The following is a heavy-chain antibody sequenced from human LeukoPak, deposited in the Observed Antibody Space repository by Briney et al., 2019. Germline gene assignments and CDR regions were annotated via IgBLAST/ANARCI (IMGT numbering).Heavy chain of an antibody. CDR2: IYHSGST. D-gene: IGHD6-13*01. CDR3: TRGGPSTVAAAGSVADY. J-gene: IGHJ4*02. Sequence: SETLSLTCAVSGDSISSNSWWSWVRLPPGKGLEWIGEIYHSGSTNYNPSLKSRVTISVDTSKNQFSLKLSSVTAADTAVYYCTRGGPSTVAAAGSVADYWGQGTLVTVSS. V-gene: IGHV4-4*02. CDR1: GDSISSNSW.